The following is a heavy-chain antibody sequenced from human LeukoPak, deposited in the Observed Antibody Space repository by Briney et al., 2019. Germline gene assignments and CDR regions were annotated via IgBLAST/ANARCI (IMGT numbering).Heavy chain of an antibody. CDR3: ARSYYYGSGSYYKDYYYYGMDV. J-gene: IGHJ6*02. CDR1: GYTFTGYY. CDR2: INPNSGGT. Sequence: ASEKVSCKASGYTFTGYYMHWVRQAPGQGLEWMGWINPNSGGTNYAQKFQGRVTMTRNTSISTAYMELSRLRSDDTAVYYCARSYYYGSGSYYKDYYYYGMDVWGQGTTVTVSS. V-gene: IGHV1-2*02. D-gene: IGHD3-10*01.